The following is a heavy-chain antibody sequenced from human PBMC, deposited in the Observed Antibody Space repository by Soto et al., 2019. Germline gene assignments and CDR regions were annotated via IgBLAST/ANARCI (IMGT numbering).Heavy chain of an antibody. V-gene: IGHV3-23*01. CDR2: ISGSGGST. J-gene: IGHJ6*02. Sequence: VGSMRLSCAASGFTFSSYAMSWVRQAPGKGLEWVSAISGSGGSTYYADSVKGRFTISRDNSKNTLYLQMNSLRAEDTAVYYCAKTPHPIVATMYGMDVWGQGTTVTVSS. CDR3: AKTPHPIVATMYGMDV. D-gene: IGHD5-12*01. CDR1: GFTFSSYA.